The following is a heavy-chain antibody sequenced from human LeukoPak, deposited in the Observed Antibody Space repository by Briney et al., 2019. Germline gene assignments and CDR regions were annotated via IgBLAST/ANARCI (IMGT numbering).Heavy chain of an antibody. CDR2: IGISSGNT. CDR3: ARDYKYAFDD. V-gene: IGHV3-48*01. D-gene: IGHD5-24*01. Sequence: TGGSLRLSCAASGFSFGDYSMNWVRQAPGKGLEWISYIGISSGNTYYADSVKGRFTIFGDKARDSLYLQMNSLRVEDTAVYYCARDYKYAFDDWGQGTLVTVSS. J-gene: IGHJ4*02. CDR1: GFSFGDYS.